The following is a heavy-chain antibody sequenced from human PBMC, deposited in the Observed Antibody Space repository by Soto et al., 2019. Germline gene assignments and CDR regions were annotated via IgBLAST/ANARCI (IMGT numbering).Heavy chain of an antibody. Sequence: GGPLRLACAGSGFKFSNHGLLWVRQAPGKGLEWVAVIWSDGNNRYYADSVKGRFTISRDNSKNTVYLQMNSLRAEDTAVYYCVRGDNWNDEASDYWGQGT. D-gene: IGHD1-1*01. CDR2: IWSDGNNR. J-gene: IGHJ4*02. CDR1: GFKFSNHG. CDR3: VRGDNWNDEASDY. V-gene: IGHV3-33*01.